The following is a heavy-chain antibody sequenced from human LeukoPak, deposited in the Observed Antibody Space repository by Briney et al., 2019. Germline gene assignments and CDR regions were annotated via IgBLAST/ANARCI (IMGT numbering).Heavy chain of an antibody. J-gene: IGHJ4*02. V-gene: IGHV1-8*03. CDR2: MNPNSGNT. Sequence: ASVKVSCKASGYTFTSYDINWVRQATGQGLEWMGWMNPNSGNTGYAQKFQGRVTITRNTSISTAYMELSSLRSEDTAVYYCARGGVYHYGSGSWVDYWGQGTLVTVSS. CDR3: ARGGVYHYGSGSWVDY. D-gene: IGHD3-10*01. CDR1: GYTFTSYD.